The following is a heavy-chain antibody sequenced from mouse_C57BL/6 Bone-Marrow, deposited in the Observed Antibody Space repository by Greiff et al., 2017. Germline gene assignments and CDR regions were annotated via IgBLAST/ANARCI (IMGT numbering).Heavy chain of an antibody. CDR3: ARTRLRYPYDY. CDR1: GYTFTSYG. CDR2: IYPRRGNT. D-gene: IGHD1-1*01. V-gene: IGHV1-81*01. J-gene: IGHJ2*01. Sequence: QVQLQQSGAELARPGASVKLSCKASGYTFTSYGISWVKQRTGQGLEWIGEIYPRRGNTYYNEKFKGKATLTADKSSSTAYMELRSLTSEDSAVYFCARTRLRYPYDYWGQGTTLTVSS.